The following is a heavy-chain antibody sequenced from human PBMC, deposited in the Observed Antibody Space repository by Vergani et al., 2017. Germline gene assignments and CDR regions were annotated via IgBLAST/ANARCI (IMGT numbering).Heavy chain of an antibody. Sequence: QVQLVQSGAEVKKPGASVKVSCKASGYTFTGYYMHWVRQAPGQGLEWMGWINPNSGGTNYAQKFQGRVTMTRDTSISTAYMELSRLRSDDTAVYYCARGYYDSSGYYVAEYFQHWGQGTLVTVSS. CDR1: GYTFTGYY. D-gene: IGHD3-22*01. CDR2: INPNSGGT. V-gene: IGHV1-2*02. J-gene: IGHJ1*01. CDR3: ARGYYDSSGYYVAEYFQH.